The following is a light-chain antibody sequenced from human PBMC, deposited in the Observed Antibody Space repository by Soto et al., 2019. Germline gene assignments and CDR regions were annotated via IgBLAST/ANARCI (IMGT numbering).Light chain of an antibody. V-gene: IGLV2-8*01. Sequence: LTQPPSASGSPGQSVTISCTGTSSDVGGYKYVSWYQQYPGKAPKLMIYAVNKRPSGVPDRFSGSKSGNTASLAVSGLQAEDEADYYCSSYAGSNNYVFGTGTKVTVL. CDR2: AVN. CDR3: SSYAGSNNYV. CDR1: SSDVGGYKY. J-gene: IGLJ1*01.